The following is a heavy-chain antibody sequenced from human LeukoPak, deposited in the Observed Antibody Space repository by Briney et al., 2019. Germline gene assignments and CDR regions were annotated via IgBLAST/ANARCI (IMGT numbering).Heavy chain of an antibody. Sequence: SVKVSCKASGGTFSSYAISWVRQAPGQGLEWMGGIIPIFGTANYAQKFQGRVTITADESTSTAYMELSSLRSEDTAVYYCARASYDSSGYYYYYCGMDVWGQGTTVTVSS. V-gene: IGHV1-69*01. CDR3: ARASYDSSGYYYYYCGMDV. J-gene: IGHJ6*02. CDR2: IIPIFGTA. CDR1: GGTFSSYA. D-gene: IGHD3-22*01.